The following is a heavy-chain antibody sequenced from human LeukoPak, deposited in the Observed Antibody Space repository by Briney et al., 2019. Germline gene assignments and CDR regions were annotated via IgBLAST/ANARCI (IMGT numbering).Heavy chain of an antibody. D-gene: IGHD2-15*01. V-gene: IGHV3-48*01. J-gene: IGHJ4*02. Sequence: PGGSLRLSCAASGFTFSDYSMNWVRQAPGKGPEWIAYINSGSSTIYYADSVQGRFTISRDNAKNSLYLQMNSLRAEDTAVYYCASYLRVVPLDYWGQGTLVTVSS. CDR3: ASYLRVVPLDY. CDR1: GFTFSDYS. CDR2: INSGSSTI.